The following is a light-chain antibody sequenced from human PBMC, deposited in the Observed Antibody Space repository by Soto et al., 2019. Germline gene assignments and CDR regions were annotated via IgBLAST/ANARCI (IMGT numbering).Light chain of an antibody. V-gene: IGKV3-20*01. CDR2: DAS. CDR3: QQYGISPFT. CDR1: QTVRNNY. Sequence: EFVLTQSPGTLSLSPGERATLSFRASQTVRNNYLALYQQKPGQAPRLLIYDASSRATGIPDRFSGGGSGTDFTLTISRLESEDSAVYYCQQYGISPFTFDGGTKVDIK. J-gene: IGKJ4*01.